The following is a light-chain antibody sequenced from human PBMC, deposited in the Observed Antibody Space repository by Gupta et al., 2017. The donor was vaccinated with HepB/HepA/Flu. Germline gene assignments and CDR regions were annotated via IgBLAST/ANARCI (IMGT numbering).Light chain of an antibody. CDR1: QSLLHSNGYNY. Sequence: DIVMTQSPLSLPVTPGEPASISCRSSQSLLHSNGYNYLHWYLQKPGQSPQLLIYLGSTRASGVPDRFSGSGSGTDFTLKISRVEAEYVGVYYCMQALQTPTFGQGTRLEIK. J-gene: IGKJ5*01. CDR2: LGS. V-gene: IGKV2-28*01. CDR3: MQALQTPT.